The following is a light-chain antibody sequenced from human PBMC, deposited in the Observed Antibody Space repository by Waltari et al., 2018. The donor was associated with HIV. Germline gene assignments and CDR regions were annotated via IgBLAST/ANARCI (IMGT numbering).Light chain of an antibody. CDR3: QQYGSSPNT. CDR2: GAS. CDR1: QSVSSNY. V-gene: IGKV3-20*01. Sequence: EIVLTQSPGTLSLSPGERATLSCRASQSVSSNYLAWYQQKPGQAPRLLIYGASSRPTGIPDRFSGSGPGTDFTLTISRLEPEDFAVYYCQQYGSSPNTFGQGTKLEIK. J-gene: IGKJ2*01.